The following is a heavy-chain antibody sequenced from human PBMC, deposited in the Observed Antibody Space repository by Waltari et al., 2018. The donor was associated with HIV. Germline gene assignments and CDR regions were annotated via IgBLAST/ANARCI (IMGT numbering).Heavy chain of an antibody. Sequence: EVQLVESGGGLVQPGGSLRLSCTASGFSFSSYSMNWVRQALGKGLEWVSYISTSSSAIFYADSVKGRFTISRDTAKNSLYLQMNSLRAEDTAVYYCARDRTRYYFDSWGQGTLVTVSS. CDR2: ISTSSSAI. CDR3: ARDRTRYYFDS. CDR1: GFSFSSYS. V-gene: IGHV3-48*01. D-gene: IGHD6-6*01. J-gene: IGHJ4*02.